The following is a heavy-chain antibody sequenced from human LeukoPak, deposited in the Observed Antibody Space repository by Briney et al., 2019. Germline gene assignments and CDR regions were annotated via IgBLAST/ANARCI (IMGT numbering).Heavy chain of an antibody. Sequence: ASVKVSCKASGYTFTGYYMHWVRQAPGQGLEWMGWINPNSGGTNYTQKFQGRVTMTRDTSISTAYMELSRLRSDDTAVYYCASTHPYCSSTSCYPDNWFDPWGQGTLVTVSS. J-gene: IGHJ5*02. CDR1: GYTFTGYY. CDR3: ASTHPYCSSTSCYPDNWFDP. V-gene: IGHV1-2*02. CDR2: INPNSGGT. D-gene: IGHD2-2*01.